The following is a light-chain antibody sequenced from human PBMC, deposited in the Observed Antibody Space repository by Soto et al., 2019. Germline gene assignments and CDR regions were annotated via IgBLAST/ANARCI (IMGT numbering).Light chain of an antibody. J-gene: IGKJ4*01. V-gene: IGKV1-9*01. Sequence: DIHLTQSPSSLSAKVGDRVTLTCGASQGIGSYLAWYQQKPGRAPQLLISAASTLQSGVPSRFSGSGSGTHFTLVISSLQPEDFATYYCQQLNTYPVTFGGGTKVDVK. CDR2: AAS. CDR3: QQLNTYPVT. CDR1: QGIGSY.